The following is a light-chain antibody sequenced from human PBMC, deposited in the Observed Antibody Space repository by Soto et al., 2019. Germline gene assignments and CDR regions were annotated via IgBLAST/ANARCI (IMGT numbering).Light chain of an antibody. J-gene: IGKJ1*01. V-gene: IGKV1-5*01. CDR1: QGISSE. CDR3: QQFKSGTGT. Sequence: FQMPQTRSSLSDPVGARVTMTCRASQGISSELGWYQQKPGKAPKLLLYEVSSLESGVPSRFSGSGSGTEFILTISGLQPDDFATYFCQQFKSGTGTFGQGTKVDI. CDR2: EVS.